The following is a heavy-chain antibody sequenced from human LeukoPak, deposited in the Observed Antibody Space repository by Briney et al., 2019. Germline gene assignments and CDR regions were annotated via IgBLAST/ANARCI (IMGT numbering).Heavy chain of an antibody. D-gene: IGHD6-13*01. J-gene: IGHJ4*02. CDR3: AKSGPGIAAAGTCDY. Sequence: GGALRLSCTASGFTFSSYEMNWVRQAPGKGLEWVSAISGSGGSTYYADSVKGRFTISRDNSKNTLYLQMNSLRAEDTAVYYCAKSGPGIAAAGTCDYWGQGTLVTVSS. CDR2: ISGSGGST. CDR1: GFTFSSYE. V-gene: IGHV3-23*01.